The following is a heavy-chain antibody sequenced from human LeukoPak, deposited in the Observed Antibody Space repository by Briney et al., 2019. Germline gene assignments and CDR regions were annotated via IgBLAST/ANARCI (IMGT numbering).Heavy chain of an antibody. CDR1: GYTFTGYY. V-gene: IGHV1-2*02. J-gene: IGHJ4*02. D-gene: IGHD5-18*01. Sequence: GASVKVSCKASGYTFTGYYMHWVRQAPGQGLEWMGWINPNSGATNYAQNFQGRVTMTRDTSINTAYMELHRLTSDDTAVYFCARDVVLSGYNYGRGIDYWGQGTLVTVSS. CDR3: ARDVVLSGYNYGRGIDY. CDR2: INPNSGAT.